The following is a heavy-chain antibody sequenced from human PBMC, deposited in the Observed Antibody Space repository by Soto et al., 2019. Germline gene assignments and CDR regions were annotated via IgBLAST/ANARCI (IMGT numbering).Heavy chain of an antibody. CDR2: MNPNSGNT. V-gene: IGHV1-8*01. CDR1: GYTFTSYD. Sequence: QVQLVQSGAEVKKPGASVKVSCKASGYTFTSYDINWVRQATGQGLEWMGWMNPNSGNTGYAQKFQGRVTMTRNTSTSTAYMEQSSLRAEDTAVYYWARERLRGSRWYWNYYYGMEVWGQGTTVTVSS. D-gene: IGHD6-13*01. J-gene: IGHJ6*02. CDR3: ARERLRGSRWYWNYYYGMEV.